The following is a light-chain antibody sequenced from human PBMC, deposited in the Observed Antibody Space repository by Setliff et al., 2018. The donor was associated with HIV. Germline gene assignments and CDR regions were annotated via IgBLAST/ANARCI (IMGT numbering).Light chain of an antibody. CDR2: EVS. CDR3: TSYTTSNTITRV. J-gene: IGLJ1*01. Sequence: QSVLTQPASVSGSPGQSITISCTGTSSDVGNYNYVSWYQQHPGKAPKVMIYEVSNRPSGVSNRFSGSKSGNTASLTISGLQAEDEADYYCTSYTTSNTITRVFGTGTKVTVL. V-gene: IGLV2-14*01. CDR1: SSDVGNYNY.